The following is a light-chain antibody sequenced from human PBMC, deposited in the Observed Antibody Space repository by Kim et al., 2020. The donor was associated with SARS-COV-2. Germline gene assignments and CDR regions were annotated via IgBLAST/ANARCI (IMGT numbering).Light chain of an antibody. J-gene: IGKJ1*01. CDR2: DAS. Sequence: EIVLTQSPVTLSLSPGERATLSCGASQSVSNSYLAWYQQKPGLAPRLLVYDASTRATGIPDRFSGSGSGTDFTLTISRLEPEDFAVYYCQQYGSSPMTFGQGTRVDIK. V-gene: IGKV3D-20*01. CDR1: QSVSNSY. CDR3: QQYGSSPMT.